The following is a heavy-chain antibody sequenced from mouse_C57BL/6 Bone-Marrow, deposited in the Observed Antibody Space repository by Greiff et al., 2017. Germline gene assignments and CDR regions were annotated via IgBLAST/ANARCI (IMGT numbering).Heavy chain of an antibody. CDR1: GYTFTSYW. D-gene: IGHD2-4*01. CDR3: ARNYYDYGEDYAMDY. CDR2: IDPSDSDT. V-gene: IGHV1-52*01. Sequence: QVQLQQPGAELVRPGSSVKLSCKASGYTFTSYWMHWVKQRPIQGLEWIGNIDPSDSDTHYNQKFKDKATLTVDKSSSTAYMQLSSLTSEDSAVYYCARNYYDYGEDYAMDYWGQGTSVTVSS. J-gene: IGHJ4*01.